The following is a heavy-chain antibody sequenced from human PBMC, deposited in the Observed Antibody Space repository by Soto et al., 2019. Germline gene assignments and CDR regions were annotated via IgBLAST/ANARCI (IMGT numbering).Heavy chain of an antibody. V-gene: IGHV3-48*01. D-gene: IGHD2-15*01. CDR1: GFTFSTYS. CDR2: ISSSSSTI. J-gene: IGHJ4*02. Sequence: PGGSLRLSCAASGFTFSTYSMNWVRQAPGKGLEWVSYISSSSSTIYFADSVRGRFTISRDNAKNSLYLQMNSLRAEDTAVYYCARGACSGGSCYSWTQYFGYWGQGPLVTVSS. CDR3: ARGACSGGSCYSWTQYFGY.